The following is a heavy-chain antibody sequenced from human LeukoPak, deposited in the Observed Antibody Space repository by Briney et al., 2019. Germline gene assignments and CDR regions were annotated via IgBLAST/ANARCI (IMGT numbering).Heavy chain of an antibody. J-gene: IGHJ6*02. CDR2: IYYSGTT. V-gene: IGHV4-59*01. Sequence: SETLSLTCTVSGGSISTYYWSWIRQPPGKGLGWIGYIYYSGTTNYNPSLKSRVTISLDTPKNRFSLKVNSVTAADTAVYYCARDGRTYGLDVWGLGATVTVSS. CDR3: ARDGRTYGLDV. CDR1: GGSISTYY.